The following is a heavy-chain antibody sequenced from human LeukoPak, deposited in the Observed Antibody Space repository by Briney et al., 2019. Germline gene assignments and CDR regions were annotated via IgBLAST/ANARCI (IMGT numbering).Heavy chain of an antibody. V-gene: IGHV3-30*02. Sequence: GGSLRLSCAASGFSFSSYGMHWVCQASGRGLEWVAFIRYDGSNKDYADSVKGRFTISRDNSKNTLYLEMNSLRAEDTAVYHCAKVRFSDSGRDGLDSWGQGTLVTVSS. CDR3: AKVRFSDSGRDGLDS. D-gene: IGHD5-12*01. CDR2: IRYDGSNK. CDR1: GFSFSSYG. J-gene: IGHJ5*01.